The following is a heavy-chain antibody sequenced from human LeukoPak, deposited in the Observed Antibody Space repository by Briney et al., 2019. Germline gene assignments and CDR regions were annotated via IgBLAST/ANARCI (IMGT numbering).Heavy chain of an antibody. CDR3: ASHLDTTGYDYVDY. CDR1: GVSISRDGYY. D-gene: IGHD3-9*01. J-gene: IGHJ4*02. Sequence: SETLSLTCNVSGVSISRDGYYWSWSRQHPGQGLEWIGYINHSGSTSYNPSLKTRVTISADTSKSHFSLRLNSVTAADTAVYYCASHLDTTGYDYVDYWGQGTLVTVSS. V-gene: IGHV4-31*03. CDR2: INHSGST.